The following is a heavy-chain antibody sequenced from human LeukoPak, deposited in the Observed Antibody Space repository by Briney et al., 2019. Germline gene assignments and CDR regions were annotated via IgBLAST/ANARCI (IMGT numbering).Heavy chain of an antibody. J-gene: IGHJ4*02. CDR2: IRYDGSNK. CDR1: GFTFSSYT. V-gene: IGHV3-30*02. Sequence: GGSLRLSCSASGFTFSSYTMNWVRQAPGKGLEWVAFIRYDGSNKYYADSVKGRFTISRDNSKNTLYLQMNSLRAEDTAVYYCATGSQGYWGQGTLVTVSS. CDR3: ATGSQGY.